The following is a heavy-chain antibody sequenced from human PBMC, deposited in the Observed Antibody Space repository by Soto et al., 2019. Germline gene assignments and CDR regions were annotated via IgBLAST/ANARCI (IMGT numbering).Heavy chain of an antibody. J-gene: IGHJ3*02. Sequence: GGSLRLSCAASGFTFDDYTMHWVRQAPGKGLEWVSLISWDGGSTYYADSVKGRFTISRDNSKNSLYLQMNRLRTEDTALYYCAKDMGLGDPPWGAFDIWGQGTMVTVSS. V-gene: IGHV3-43*01. D-gene: IGHD3-16*01. CDR3: AKDMGLGDPPWGAFDI. CDR1: GFTFDDYT. CDR2: ISWDGGST.